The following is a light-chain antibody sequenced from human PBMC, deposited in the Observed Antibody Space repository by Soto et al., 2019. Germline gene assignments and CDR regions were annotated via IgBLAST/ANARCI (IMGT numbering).Light chain of an antibody. J-gene: IGKJ4*01. V-gene: IGKV1-12*01. CDR3: QQANSFPLT. Sequence: DIQMTQSPSSVSASVGARVRITCRASQGISSCLAGYQQKPVRAPKLLSYTGSSLQSGVPSRFSGTGSGTDFTLTISSLQPEDVATYYCQQANSFPLTVGGGTKVEIK. CDR1: QGISSC. CDR2: TGS.